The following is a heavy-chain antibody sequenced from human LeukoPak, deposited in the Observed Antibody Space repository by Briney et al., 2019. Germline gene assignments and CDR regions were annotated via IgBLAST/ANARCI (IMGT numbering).Heavy chain of an antibody. Sequence: PGGSLRLSCAASGFTVSSNYMSWVRQAPGKGLEWVSSISSSSSYIYYADPVKGRFTISRDNAKNSLYLQMNSLRAEDTAVYYCARDNGYYDKIPYYGMDVWGQGTTVTVSS. J-gene: IGHJ6*02. D-gene: IGHD3-22*01. V-gene: IGHV3-21*01. CDR1: GFTVSSNY. CDR3: ARDNGYYDKIPYYGMDV. CDR2: ISSSSSYI.